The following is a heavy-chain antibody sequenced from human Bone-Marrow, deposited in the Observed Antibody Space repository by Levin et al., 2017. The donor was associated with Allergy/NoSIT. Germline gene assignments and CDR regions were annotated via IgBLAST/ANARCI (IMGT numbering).Heavy chain of an antibody. J-gene: IGHJ5*02. V-gene: IGHV1-2*06. CDR2: INPKSGGT. CDR3: ARELPPIPGAVGWFDP. CDR1: GYTFTAQY. Sequence: ASVKVSCKTSGYTFTAQYIHWVRLAPGQGLEWMGRINPKSGGTTYPQNFQGRVTMTRDTSITTVYMELRRLRSDDTAIYYCARELPPIPGAVGWFDPWGQGTLVTVSS. D-gene: IGHD1-14*01.